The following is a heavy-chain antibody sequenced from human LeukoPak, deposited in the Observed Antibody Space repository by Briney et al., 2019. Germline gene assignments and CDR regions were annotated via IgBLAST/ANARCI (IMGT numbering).Heavy chain of an antibody. D-gene: IGHD1-20*01. V-gene: IGHV4-59*12. CDR2: IYYSGST. CDR1: GGSITNYY. Sequence: SETLSLTCSVSGGSITNYYWSWIRQPPGKGLEWIGSIYYSGSTYYNPSLKSRVTISVDTSKNQFSLKLSSVTAADTAVYYCARAVGWITGIVGWFDPWGQGTLVTVSS. CDR3: ARAVGWITGIVGWFDP. J-gene: IGHJ5*02.